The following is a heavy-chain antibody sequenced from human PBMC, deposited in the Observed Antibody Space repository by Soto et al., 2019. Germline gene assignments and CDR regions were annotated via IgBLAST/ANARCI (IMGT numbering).Heavy chain of an antibody. CDR1: GGSISSGDYY. D-gene: IGHD1-26*01. CDR2: IYYSGST. V-gene: IGHV4-30-4*01. Sequence: PSETLSLTCTVSGGSISSGDYYWSWIRQPPGKGLEWIGCIYYSGSTYYNPSLKSRVTISVDTSKNQFSLKLSSVTAADTAVYYCARGIVGATFDYWGQGTLVTVPS. CDR3: ARGIVGATFDY. J-gene: IGHJ4*02.